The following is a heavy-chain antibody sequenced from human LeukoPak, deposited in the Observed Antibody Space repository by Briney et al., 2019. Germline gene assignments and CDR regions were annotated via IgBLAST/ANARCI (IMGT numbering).Heavy chain of an antibody. Sequence: GGSLRLSCAASGFTFSTYAMNWVRQAPGKGLEWVSTISGSNTYYADSVKGRFTISRDNSKNTLYLQMNSLRAEDTAVYYCAKGRGSGTYTVDYWGQGTLVTVSS. V-gene: IGHV3-23*01. D-gene: IGHD1-26*01. J-gene: IGHJ4*02. CDR2: ISGSNT. CDR3: AKGRGSGTYTVDY. CDR1: GFTFSTYA.